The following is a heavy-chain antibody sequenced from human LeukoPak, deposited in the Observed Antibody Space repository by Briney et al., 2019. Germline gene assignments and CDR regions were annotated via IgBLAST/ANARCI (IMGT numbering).Heavy chain of an antibody. CDR2: INWNGGST. V-gene: IGHV3-20*04. Sequence: AGGSLRLSCAASGFTFDDYGMSWVRQAPGKGLEWVSGINWNGGSTGYADSVKGRFTISRDNAKNSLYLQMNSLRAEDTALYYCARRALWFGESNIDYWGQGTLVTVSS. CDR1: GFTFDDYG. CDR3: ARRALWFGESNIDY. J-gene: IGHJ4*02. D-gene: IGHD3-10*01.